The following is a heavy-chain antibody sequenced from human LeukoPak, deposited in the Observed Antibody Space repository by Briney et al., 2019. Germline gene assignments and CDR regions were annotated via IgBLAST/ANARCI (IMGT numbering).Heavy chain of an antibody. CDR3: ARAYSSSWYRANNWFDP. CDR1: GFTVSSNY. CDR2: ISSSGSTI. V-gene: IGHV3-11*01. Sequence: GGSLRLSCAASGFTVSSNYMSWVRQAPGKGLEWVSYISSSGSTIYYADSVKGRFTISRDNAKNSLYLQMNSLRAEDTAVYYCARAYSSSWYRANNWFDPWGQGTLVTVSS. J-gene: IGHJ5*02. D-gene: IGHD6-13*01.